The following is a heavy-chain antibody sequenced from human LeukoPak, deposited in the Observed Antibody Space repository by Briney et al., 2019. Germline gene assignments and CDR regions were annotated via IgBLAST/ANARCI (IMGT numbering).Heavy chain of an antibody. Sequence: GGSLRLSCAASGFTFSSDWMLWVRQAPGKGLVWVSRINTDGSRTSYADSVKGRLTISRDNAKNTLYLQMNSLRAEDTAVYYCARVSTGSSSYDYWGQGTLVTVSS. CDR3: ARVSTGSSSYDY. CDR2: INTDGSRT. J-gene: IGHJ4*02. CDR1: GFTFSSDW. D-gene: IGHD6-13*01. V-gene: IGHV3-74*01.